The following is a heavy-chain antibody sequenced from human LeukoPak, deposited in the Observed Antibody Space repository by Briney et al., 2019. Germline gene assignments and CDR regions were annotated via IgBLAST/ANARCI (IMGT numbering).Heavy chain of an antibody. CDR3: VTGSGWYYFDT. V-gene: IGHV1-24*01. Sequence: ASVKVSCKVSGYTLSELSVHRGRRAPGKGLEGMGGFEHEDGETVYAEKLQRRVTMTEETFTDTAYMELSSLSSEDTAAYFCVTGSGWYYFDTWGQGTLVTVSS. J-gene: IGHJ4*02. D-gene: IGHD6-19*01. CDR2: FEHEDGET. CDR1: GYTLSELS.